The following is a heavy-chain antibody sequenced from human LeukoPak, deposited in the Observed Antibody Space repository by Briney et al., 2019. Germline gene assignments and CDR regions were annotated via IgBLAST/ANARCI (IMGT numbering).Heavy chain of an antibody. J-gene: IGHJ4*02. Sequence: GASVKVSCKASGGTFISYAISWVRQAPGQGLEWMGRIIPILGIANYAQKFQGRVTITADKSTSTAYMELSSLRSEDTAVYYCARDLPKANWGSWTGDYWGQGTLVTVSS. V-gene: IGHV1-69*04. CDR3: ARDLPKANWGSWTGDY. CDR2: IIPILGIA. CDR1: GGTFISYA. D-gene: IGHD7-27*01.